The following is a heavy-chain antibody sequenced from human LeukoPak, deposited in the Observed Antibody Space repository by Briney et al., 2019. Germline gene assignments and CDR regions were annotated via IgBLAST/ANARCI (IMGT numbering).Heavy chain of an antibody. J-gene: IGHJ4*02. CDR3: ARYCSGAGRYTHPLDY. CDR2: ISSSGSAI. Sequence: QPGGSLRLSCAASGFTFSTYSMNWVRQAPGKGLEWVSYISSSGSAIYYADSVKGRFTISRDDAKNSLYLQMNSLRAEDTAVYYCARYCSGAGRYTHPLDYWGQGTLVTVSS. CDR1: GFTFSTYS. V-gene: IGHV3-48*01. D-gene: IGHD2-2*02.